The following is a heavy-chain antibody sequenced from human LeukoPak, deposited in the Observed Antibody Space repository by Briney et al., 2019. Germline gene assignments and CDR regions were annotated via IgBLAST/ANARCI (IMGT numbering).Heavy chain of an antibody. Sequence: ASVTVSFTAAGYTFTSYDINWVRQAPGQGLEWMGLMNPNSGNTGYAQKFQGRGTMTRNTYISTAYMELSSLKAEDKAVYYCARVEETATTAAIIRKYSYYYYYMDVWGKGNTVTVSS. V-gene: IGHV1-8*01. D-gene: IGHD4-11*01. CDR2: MNPNSGNT. J-gene: IGHJ6*03. CDR1: GYTFTSYD. CDR3: ARVEETATTAAIIRKYSYYYYYMDV.